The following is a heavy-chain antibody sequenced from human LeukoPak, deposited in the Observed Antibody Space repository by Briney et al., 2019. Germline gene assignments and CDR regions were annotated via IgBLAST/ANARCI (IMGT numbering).Heavy chain of an antibody. J-gene: IGHJ4*02. Sequence: SETLSLTCTISGGSVSDYYWSWIRQSPGKGLEWIGYIYHTGSTSYSPSLKSRVTISADTSQNQFSLKLSSVTAADTAVYYCAREFDGQWLDYWGQGTLVTVSS. V-gene: IGHV4-59*02. D-gene: IGHD6-19*01. CDR3: AREFDGQWLDY. CDR1: GGSVSDYY. CDR2: IYHTGST.